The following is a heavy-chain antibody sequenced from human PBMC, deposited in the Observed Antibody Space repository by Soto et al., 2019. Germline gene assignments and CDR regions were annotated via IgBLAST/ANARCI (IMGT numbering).Heavy chain of an antibody. J-gene: IGHJ4*02. CDR2: INHSGST. D-gene: IGHD2-2*01. CDR1: GGSFSGFY. V-gene: IGHV4-34*01. Sequence: SETLSLTCAVYGGSFSGFYWSWIRPPPGKGLEWIGEINHSGSTNYNPSLKSRVTISVDTSKNQFSLKLSSVTAADTAVYYCARRPRSVVPAASERWDFDYWGQGTLVTVSS. CDR3: ARRPRSVVPAASERWDFDY.